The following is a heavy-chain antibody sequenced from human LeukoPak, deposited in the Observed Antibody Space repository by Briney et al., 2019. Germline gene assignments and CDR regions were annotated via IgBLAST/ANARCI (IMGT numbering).Heavy chain of an antibody. D-gene: IGHD6-19*01. V-gene: IGHV3-9*03. J-gene: IGHJ4*02. CDR2: ISWNSGRI. CDR1: GFTFDDYA. CDR3: AKDMCSSGCNFDY. Sequence: GRSLRLSCVAPGFTFDDYAMHWVRQAPGKGLEWVSGISWNSGRIGYADSVKGRFTISRDNAKNSLYLQMNSLRAEDMALYYCAKDMCSSGCNFDYWGQGTLVTVSS.